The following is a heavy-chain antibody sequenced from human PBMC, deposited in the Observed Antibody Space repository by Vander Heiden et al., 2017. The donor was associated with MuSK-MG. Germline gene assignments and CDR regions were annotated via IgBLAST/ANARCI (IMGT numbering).Heavy chain of an antibody. CDR2: IIPILGRA. J-gene: IGHJ4*02. Sequence: QVQLVQSGAEVKKPGSSVKVSCQASGGTFSSYATRWVRQAPGQGLEWMGRIIPILGRANYAQKFKGRVTITADKSTSTAYMELSSLRSEDTAVYYCASDRGGTYYYGSGSDYWGQGTLVTVSS. CDR3: ASDRGGTYYYGSGSDY. CDR1: GGTFSSYA. V-gene: IGHV1-69*04. D-gene: IGHD3-10*01.